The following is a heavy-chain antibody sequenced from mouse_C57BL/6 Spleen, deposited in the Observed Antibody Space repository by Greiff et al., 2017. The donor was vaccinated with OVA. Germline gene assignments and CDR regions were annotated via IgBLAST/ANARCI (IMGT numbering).Heavy chain of an antibody. Sequence: QVQLQQPGAELVKPGASVKMSCKASGYNFTSYWITWVKQRPGQGLEWIGDIYPGSGSTNYNEKFKSKATLTVDTSSSTAYMQLSSLTSEDSAVYYCARGSNYYYAMDYWGQGTSVTVAS. CDR2: IYPGSGST. D-gene: IGHD2-5*01. J-gene: IGHJ4*01. CDR3: ARGSNYYYAMDY. V-gene: IGHV1-55*01. CDR1: GYNFTSYW.